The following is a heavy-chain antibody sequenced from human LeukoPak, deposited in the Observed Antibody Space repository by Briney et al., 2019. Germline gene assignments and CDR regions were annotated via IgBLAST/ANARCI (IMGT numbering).Heavy chain of an antibody. V-gene: IGHV4-39*01. D-gene: IGHD6-19*01. CDR1: GGSISSSSYY. J-gene: IGHJ4*02. CDR3: ARHLLTGYSSGWFDY. CDR2: IYYSGST. Sequence: SGTLSLTCTVSGGSISSSSYYWGWIRQPPGKGLEWIGSIYYSGSTYYNPSLKSRVTISVDTSKNQFSLKLSSVTAADTAVCYCARHLLTGYSSGWFDYWGQGTLVTVSS.